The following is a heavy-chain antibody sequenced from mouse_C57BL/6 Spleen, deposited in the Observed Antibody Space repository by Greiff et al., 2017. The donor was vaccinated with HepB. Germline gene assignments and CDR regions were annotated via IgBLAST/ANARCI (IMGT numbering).Heavy chain of an antibody. J-gene: IGHJ4*01. CDR2: ISGGGGNT. D-gene: IGHD3-2*02. V-gene: IGHV5-9*01. CDR3: ARRGSGYYYAMDY. CDR1: GFTFSSYT. Sequence: EVQLQESGGGLVKPGGSLKLSCAASGFTFSSYTMSWVRQTPEKRLEWVATISGGGGNTYYPDSVKGRFTISRDNAKNTLYLQMSSLRSEDTALYYCARRGSGYYYAMDYWGQGTSVTVSS.